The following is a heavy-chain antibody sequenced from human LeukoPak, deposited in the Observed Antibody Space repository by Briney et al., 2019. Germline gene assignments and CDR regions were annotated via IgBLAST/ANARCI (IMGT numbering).Heavy chain of an antibody. CDR2: IYTSGST. Sequence: SETLSLTCTVSGGSISSYYWSWIRQPAGKGLEWIGRIYTSGSTNYNPSLKSRVTMSVDTSKNQFSLNLSSVTAADTAVYYCARGGSLDIVVVPAAMPAATMYCGGDCFDYWGQGTLVTVSS. V-gene: IGHV4-4*07. D-gene: IGHD2-2*03. J-gene: IGHJ4*02. CDR3: ARGGSLDIVVVPAAMPAATMYCGGDCFDY. CDR1: GGSISSYY.